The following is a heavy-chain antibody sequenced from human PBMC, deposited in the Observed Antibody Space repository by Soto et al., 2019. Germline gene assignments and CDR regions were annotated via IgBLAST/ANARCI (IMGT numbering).Heavy chain of an antibody. CDR1: GFTFSSYW. D-gene: IGHD1-26*01. V-gene: IGHV3-7*01. J-gene: IGHJ6*02. CDR3: ARVPIQSALLYYYYGMDV. Sequence: PGGSLRLSCAASGFTFSSYWMSWARQAPGKGLEWVANIKQDGSEKYYADSVKGRFTISRDNAKNSLYLQMNSLRAEDTAVYYCARVPIQSALLYYYYGMDVWGQGTTVTVSS. CDR2: IKQDGSEK.